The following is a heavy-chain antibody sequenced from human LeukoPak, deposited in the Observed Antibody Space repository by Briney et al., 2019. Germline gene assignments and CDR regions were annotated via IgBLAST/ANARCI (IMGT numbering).Heavy chain of an antibody. Sequence: ASETLSLTCTVSGGSISSSRYYWGWIRQPPGKGLEWIGSLYYSGSTYYNPSLKSRVTISVDTSKTQFSLNLSSVTAADTAVYYCAREGPPFDYWGQGTLVTVSS. V-gene: IGHV4-39*02. J-gene: IGHJ4*02. CDR1: GGSISSSRYY. CDR3: AREGPPFDY. CDR2: LYYSGST.